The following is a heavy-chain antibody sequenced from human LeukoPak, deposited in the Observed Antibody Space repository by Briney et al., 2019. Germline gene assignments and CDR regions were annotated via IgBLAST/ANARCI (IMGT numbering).Heavy chain of an antibody. CDR1: GLTFSNSW. CDR3: ARDLAYSRLDY. CDR2: INPGGNKK. J-gene: IGHJ4*02. V-gene: IGHV3-7*01. D-gene: IGHD5-18*01. Sequence: GGSLRLSCAVSGLTFSNSWMDWVRQAPGKGLEWVASINPGGNKKYSADSVKGRFTISRDNAENSLYLQMNSLRVEDTAFYYCARDLAYSRLDYWGQGMLVTVSS.